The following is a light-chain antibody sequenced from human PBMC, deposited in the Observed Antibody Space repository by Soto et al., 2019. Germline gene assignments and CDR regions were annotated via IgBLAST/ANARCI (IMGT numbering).Light chain of an antibody. J-gene: IGKJ5*01. Sequence: EIVLTQSPGTLSLSPGERATLSCRASQSVSSSYLAWYQQKPGRAPRLLIYGASTRASGIPARFSASGSGTEFTLTISSLQSEDFAVYYCQQFNYWPPITFGQGTRLEIK. V-gene: IGKV3-15*01. CDR2: GAS. CDR1: QSVSSSY. CDR3: QQFNYWPPIT.